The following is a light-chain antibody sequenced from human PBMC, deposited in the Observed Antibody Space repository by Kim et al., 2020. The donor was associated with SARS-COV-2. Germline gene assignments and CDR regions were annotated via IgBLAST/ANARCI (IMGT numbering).Light chain of an antibody. CDR2: GAS. J-gene: IGKJ2*01. V-gene: IGKV1-16*02. CDR3: QKYNGYPYT. Sequence: SVSVGDSITMTSRASQGIKNYLAWFQQRPGRAPRSLIYGASNLQSGVPSKFSGSGFGTDFTLTITNLQPEDFATYYCQKYNGYPYTFGQGTKLEI. CDR1: QGIKNY.